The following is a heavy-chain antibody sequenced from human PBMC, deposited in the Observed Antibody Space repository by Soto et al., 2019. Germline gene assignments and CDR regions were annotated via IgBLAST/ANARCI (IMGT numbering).Heavy chain of an antibody. Sequence: QVHLVQSGAEVKKPGSSVKVSCKASGGTFSTSGISWVRQAPGQGLEWVGRIVPLLGTANYAQRFQGRVRITADESTSTAYTELSSLRSEDTAVYYCAREYSSGWSGYWGQGTLVTVSS. D-gene: IGHD6-19*01. CDR2: IVPLLGTA. CDR3: AREYSSGWSGY. CDR1: GGTFSTSG. V-gene: IGHV1-69*01. J-gene: IGHJ4*02.